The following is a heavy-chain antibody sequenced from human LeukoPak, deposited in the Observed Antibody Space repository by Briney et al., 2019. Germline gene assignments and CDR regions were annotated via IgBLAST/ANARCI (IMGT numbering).Heavy chain of an antibody. CDR1: GFTFSSYG. J-gene: IGHJ4*02. Sequence: GRSLRLSCAASGFTFSSYGMHWVRQAPGKGLEWVAVISYDGSNKYYADSVKGRFTISRDNSKNTLYLQMNSLRAEDTAVYYCARAGYSTLVAYYFDYWGQGTLVTVSS. D-gene: IGHD5-12*01. V-gene: IGHV3-30*03. CDR3: ARAGYSTLVAYYFDY. CDR2: ISYDGSNK.